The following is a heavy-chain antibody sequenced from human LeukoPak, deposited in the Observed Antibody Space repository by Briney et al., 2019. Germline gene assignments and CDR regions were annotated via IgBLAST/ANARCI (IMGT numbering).Heavy chain of an antibody. Sequence: GASVKVSCKASGYTFTSYGISWVRQAPGQGLEWMGWISAYNGNTNYAQKVQGRVTMTTDTSTSTAYMELRSLRSDDTAVYYCARDWYYYDGGEAFDIWGQGTMVTVSS. J-gene: IGHJ3*02. CDR1: GYTFTSYG. CDR2: ISAYNGNT. CDR3: ARDWYYYDGGEAFDI. V-gene: IGHV1-18*01. D-gene: IGHD3-22*01.